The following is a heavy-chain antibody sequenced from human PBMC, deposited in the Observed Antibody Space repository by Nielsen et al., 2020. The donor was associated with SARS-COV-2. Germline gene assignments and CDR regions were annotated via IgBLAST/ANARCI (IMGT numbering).Heavy chain of an antibody. D-gene: IGHD3-10*01. J-gene: IGHJ3*02. V-gene: IGHV1-3*01. CDR3: ARITMVRGVTDAFDI. Sequence: KFQGRVTITRDTSASTAYMELSSLRSEDTAVYYCARITMVRGVTDAFDIWGQGTMVTVSS.